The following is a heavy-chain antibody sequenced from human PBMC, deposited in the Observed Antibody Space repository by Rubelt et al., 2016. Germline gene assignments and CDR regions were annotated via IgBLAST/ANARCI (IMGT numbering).Heavy chain of an antibody. CDR2: IYRSGST. J-gene: IGHJ4*02. D-gene: IGHD3-22*01. Sequence: QLQLQESGPGLVKPSETLSLTCAVSGGSISSNIWWSWVRQPPGKGLEWIGEIYRSGSTNYDPSLKSRVTISLDKSKNQFSRKLTSVTAADTAVYYCAREIPLDSSGPLGDYWGQGTLVTVSS. CDR1: GGSISSNIW. V-gene: IGHV4-4*02. CDR3: AREIPLDSSGPLGDY.